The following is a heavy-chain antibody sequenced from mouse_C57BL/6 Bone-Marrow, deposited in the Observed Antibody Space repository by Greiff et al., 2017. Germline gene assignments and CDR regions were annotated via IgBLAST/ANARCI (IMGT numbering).Heavy chain of an antibody. D-gene: IGHD1-1*01. J-gene: IGHJ2*01. CDR1: GFTFSSYT. V-gene: IGHV5-9*01. Sequence: EVKLVESGGGLVKPGGSLKLSCAASGFTFSSYTMSWVRQTPGKRLEWVATISGGGGNTYYPDSVKGRFTISRDNAKNTLYLQMSSLGSEDTALYYCARGGMYYYGSFDYWGQGTTLTVSS. CDR2: ISGGGGNT. CDR3: ARGGMYYYGSFDY.